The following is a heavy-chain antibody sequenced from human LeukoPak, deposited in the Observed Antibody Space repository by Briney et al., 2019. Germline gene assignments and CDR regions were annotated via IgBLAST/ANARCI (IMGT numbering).Heavy chain of an antibody. J-gene: IGHJ4*02. V-gene: IGHV3-53*05. Sequence: GGSLRLSCAVSGFTVSSNHMSWVRQAPGKGLEWVSVFYSGGDTYYADSVKGRFTISRDNSKNTLYLQMSSLRPEDTAIYYCVKGLTAIRSFWGQGTLVIVSS. D-gene: IGHD2-21*02. CDR1: GFTVSSNH. CDR3: VKGLTAIRSF. CDR2: FYSGGDT.